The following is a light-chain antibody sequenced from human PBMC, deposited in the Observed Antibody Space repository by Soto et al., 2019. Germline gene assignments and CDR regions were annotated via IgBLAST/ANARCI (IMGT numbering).Light chain of an antibody. V-gene: IGKV1-33*01. CDR2: DAS. J-gene: IGKJ4*01. Sequence: DIQMTQSPSSLSASEGDRVTITCQSSHDVSXNLNWFQQKPGEAPQLLIYDASNLERGVPSRFSGSGSGTDFTLTISSLQPEDVATYYCQQYNSMLSFGGGTEVEIK. CDR3: QQYNSMLS. CDR1: HDVSXN.